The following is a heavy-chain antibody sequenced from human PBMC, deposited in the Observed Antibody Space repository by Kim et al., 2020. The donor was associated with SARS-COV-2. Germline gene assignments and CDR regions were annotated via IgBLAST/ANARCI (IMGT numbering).Heavy chain of an antibody. J-gene: IGHJ6*03. CDR3: ARETSSGYYYYYMDV. Sequence: ASVKVSCKASGYTFTSYAMNWVRQAPGQGLEWMGWINTNTGNPTYAQGFTGRFVFSLDTSVSTAYLQISSLKAEDTAVYYCARETSSGYYYYYMDVWGKGTTVTVSS. CDR1: GYTFTSYA. D-gene: IGHD2-2*01. V-gene: IGHV7-4-1*02. CDR2: INTNTGNP.